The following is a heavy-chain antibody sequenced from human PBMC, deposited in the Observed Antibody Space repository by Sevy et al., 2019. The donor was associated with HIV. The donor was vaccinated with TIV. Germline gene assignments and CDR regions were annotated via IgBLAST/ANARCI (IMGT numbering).Heavy chain of an antibody. Sequence: GGSLRLSCAASGFTFSSYSMNWVRQAPGKGLEWVSSISSSSSYIYYADSVKGRFTISRDNAKNSLYLQMNSLRAEDTAGYYCARGTGAVVRGVNGAFDIWGQGTMVTVSS. CDR1: GFTFSSYS. CDR2: ISSSSSYI. D-gene: IGHD3-10*01. J-gene: IGHJ3*02. CDR3: ARGTGAVVRGVNGAFDI. V-gene: IGHV3-21*01.